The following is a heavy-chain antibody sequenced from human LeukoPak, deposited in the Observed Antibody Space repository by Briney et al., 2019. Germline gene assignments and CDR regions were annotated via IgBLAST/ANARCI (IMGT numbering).Heavy chain of an antibody. Sequence: GGSLRLSCAASGFTFSSYAMSWVRQAPGKGLEWVSAIRGSGGSTYYADPVKGRFTISRDNSKNTLYLQMNSLRAEDTAVYYCAKTPVGASPFTAFYFDYWGQGTLVTVSS. D-gene: IGHD1-26*01. CDR3: AKTPVGASPFTAFYFDY. J-gene: IGHJ4*02. CDR2: IRGSGGST. CDR1: GFTFSSYA. V-gene: IGHV3-23*01.